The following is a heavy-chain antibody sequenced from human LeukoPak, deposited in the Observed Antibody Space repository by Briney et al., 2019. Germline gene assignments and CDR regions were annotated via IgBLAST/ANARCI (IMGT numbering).Heavy chain of an antibody. J-gene: IGHJ6*03. D-gene: IGHD6-6*01. V-gene: IGHV3-23*01. CDR2: ISGSGGST. CDR3: AKASSPYYYYYMDV. Sequence: GGSLRLSCAASGFTFSSYAMSWVRQAPGKGLEWVSAISGSGGSTYYADSVKGRFTISRDNSKNTLYLQMNSLRAEDTAVYYCAKASSPYYYYYMDVWGKGTTVTVSS. CDR1: GFTFSSYA.